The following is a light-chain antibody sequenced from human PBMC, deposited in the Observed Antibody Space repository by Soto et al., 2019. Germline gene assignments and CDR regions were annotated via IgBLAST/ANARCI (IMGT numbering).Light chain of an antibody. CDR1: QSINKY. J-gene: IGKJ2*03. CDR3: QQSYSPLNC. CDR2: AAS. V-gene: IGKV1-39*01. Sequence: DILMTQSPSSLSASVGDRVTITCRASQSINKYLNWYQQVPGKAPKLLIYAASNLQGGVPSRFSGGGSGTDFTLTISSLQPEDFVTYYCQQSYSPLNCFGQGTKLE.